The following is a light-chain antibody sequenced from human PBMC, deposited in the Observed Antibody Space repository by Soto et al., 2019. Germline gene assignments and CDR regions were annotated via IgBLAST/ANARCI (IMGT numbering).Light chain of an antibody. CDR2: DVS. J-gene: IGLJ1*01. CDR1: SSDVGGYNY. CDR3: TSYTSSSTSPYV. Sequence: QSVLTQAASVSGTPGQSITISCTGTSSDVGGYNYVSWYQQHPGKVPKLMIYDVSNRPSGVSNRFSGSKSGNTASLTISGLQAEDDAVYYSTSYTSSSTSPYVFRTRTKVTVL. V-gene: IGLV2-14*01.